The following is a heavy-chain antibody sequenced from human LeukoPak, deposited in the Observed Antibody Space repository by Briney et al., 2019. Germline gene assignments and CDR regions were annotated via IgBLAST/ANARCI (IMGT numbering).Heavy chain of an antibody. CDR2: ISESGGTT. D-gene: IGHD6-13*01. CDR1: GFTFSSYA. CDR3: AKDYRPKQLVLFDS. J-gene: IGHJ4*02. V-gene: IGHV3-23*01. Sequence: GGSLRLSCAASGFTFSSYALSWVRQAPGEGLEWVSGISESGGTTFYADSVKGRFTNTRDNSKNTLYVQKNNLRGEDTAVYYCAKDYRPKQLVLFDSWGQGTLVTVSS.